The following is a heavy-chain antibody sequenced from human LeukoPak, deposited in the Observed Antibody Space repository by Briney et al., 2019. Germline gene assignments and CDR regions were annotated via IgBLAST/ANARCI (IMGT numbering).Heavy chain of an antibody. CDR1: GFTFSNAW. V-gene: IGHV3-15*07. CDR2: IKNKGDGGTT. Sequence: GGSLRLSCAASGFTFSNAWMNWVRQAPGKGLEWVGHIKNKGDGGTTDYAGPVKGRFTISRNDSATPLSLQMNSLTTEDAAVYFCTTSLLGQGYYYPGLDVWGQGTTVTVSS. D-gene: IGHD3-22*01. CDR3: TTSLLGQGYYYPGLDV. J-gene: IGHJ6*02.